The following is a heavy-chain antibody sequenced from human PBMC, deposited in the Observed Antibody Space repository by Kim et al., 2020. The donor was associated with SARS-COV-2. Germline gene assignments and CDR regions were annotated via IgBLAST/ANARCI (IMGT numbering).Heavy chain of an antibody. CDR3: ARVGSSSWYFDY. CDR2: K. V-gene: IGHV3-7*01. Sequence: KYQADYVKGRFTITRDNAKNALYLQMDSLRAEDTAVYYCARVGSSSWYFDYWGQGTLVTVSS. J-gene: IGHJ4*02. D-gene: IGHD6-13*01.